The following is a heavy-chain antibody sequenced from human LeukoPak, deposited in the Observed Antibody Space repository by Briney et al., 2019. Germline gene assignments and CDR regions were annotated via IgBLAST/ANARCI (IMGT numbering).Heavy chain of an antibody. CDR3: ARDEWFGEPVGY. D-gene: IGHD3-10*01. CDR2: IYSGGST. CDR1: GFTVSSNY. J-gene: IGHJ4*02. Sequence: GGSLRLSCAASGFTVSSNYMSWVRQAPGKGLEWVSVIYSGGSTYYADSVKGRFTISRDNSKNTLYLQMNSLRAEDTAVYYCARDEWFGEPVGYWGQGTLVTVSS. V-gene: IGHV3-66*01.